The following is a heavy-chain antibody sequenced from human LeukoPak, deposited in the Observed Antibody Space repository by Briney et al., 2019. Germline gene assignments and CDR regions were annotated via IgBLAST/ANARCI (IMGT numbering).Heavy chain of an antibody. CDR3: ARGDYDFWSGYPYYYYYMDV. J-gene: IGHJ6*03. Sequence: GGSLRLACAASGFTFSSYWMHWVRQAPGKGLVWVSRINSDGSSTSYADSVKGRFTISRDNAKNTLYLQMNSLRAEDTAVYYCARGDYDFWSGYPYYYYYMDVWGKGTTVTVSS. CDR1: GFTFSSYW. CDR2: INSDGSST. D-gene: IGHD3-3*01. V-gene: IGHV3-74*01.